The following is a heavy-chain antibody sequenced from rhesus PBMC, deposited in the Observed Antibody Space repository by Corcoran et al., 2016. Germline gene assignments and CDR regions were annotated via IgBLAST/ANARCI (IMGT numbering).Heavy chain of an antibody. J-gene: IGHJ5-1*01. Sequence: QVRLQESGPGLVKSSETLSLTCAVSGGSMSERSFWNWLRQPPGKGLEWIGNIYANSVTSYNPSLNSRVTISKDTSNNQFFLKLTSVTAADTAVYFCASPFERGRFEVWGAGILVSVSS. CDR3: ASPFERGRFEV. V-gene: IGHV4S9*01. CDR2: IYANSVT. D-gene: IGHD3-34*01. CDR1: GGSMSERSF.